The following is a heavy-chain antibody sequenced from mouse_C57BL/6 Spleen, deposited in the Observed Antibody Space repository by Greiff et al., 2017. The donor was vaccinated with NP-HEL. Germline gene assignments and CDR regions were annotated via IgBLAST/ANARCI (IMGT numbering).Heavy chain of an antibody. CDR2: IDPETGGN. CDR1: FYTFPSSF. V-gene: IGHV1-15*01. Sequence: QVPLQPSWSSLLRPGASVPLSFPSSFYTFPSSFLPFFPPPPVPGLAWIGAIDPETGGNAYNQKFKGKAILTADKSSSPAYMELRSLTSEDSAVYYCTRVSVRYFDYWGQGTTLTVSS. CDR3: TRVSVRYFDY. J-gene: IGHJ2*01.